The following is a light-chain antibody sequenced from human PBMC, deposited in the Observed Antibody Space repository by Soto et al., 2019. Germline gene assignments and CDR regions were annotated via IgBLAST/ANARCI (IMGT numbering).Light chain of an antibody. V-gene: IGKV3-20*01. J-gene: IGKJ1*01. Sequence: EVVLTQSPCTVSLSPGERVTLSCRASQSVISNYLAWYQQRPGQAPRLLIYAASTRATGSPDRFSGSGSGTNFTLSISSLEPEDFAVYYCQQYGSSLTWTFGQGTKVE. CDR2: AAS. CDR3: QQYGSSLTWT. CDR1: QSVISNY.